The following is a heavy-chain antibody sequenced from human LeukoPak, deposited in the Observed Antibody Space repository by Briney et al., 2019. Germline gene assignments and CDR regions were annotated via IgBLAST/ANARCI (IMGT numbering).Heavy chain of an antibody. D-gene: IGHD5-18*01. CDR2: IIPIFGTA. Sequence: SVKVSCKASGGIFSSYAISWVRQAPGQGLEWMGGIIPIFGTANYAQKFQGRVTITADESTRTAYMELSSLRSEDTAVYYCAAPRGYSYGNYYYYYGMDVWGQGTTVTVSS. CDR1: GGIFSSYA. J-gene: IGHJ6*02. CDR3: AAPRGYSYGNYYYYYGMDV. V-gene: IGHV1-69*13.